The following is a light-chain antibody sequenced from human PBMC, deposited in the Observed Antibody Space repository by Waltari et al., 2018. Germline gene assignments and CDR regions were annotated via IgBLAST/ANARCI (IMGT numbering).Light chain of an antibody. V-gene: IGKV1-39*01. CDR3: QESYSGPPST. CDR2: SAS. CDR1: QSIGNC. J-gene: IGKJ1*01. Sequence: DIQMTQSPSSLSAVVGDRVTITCRASQSIGNCLNWYQQKPGKAPQLLIYSASSLRRGVPSRVSGRGSGTEFSLTISGLQPDDFATYYCQESYSGPPSTFGQGTKVDIK.